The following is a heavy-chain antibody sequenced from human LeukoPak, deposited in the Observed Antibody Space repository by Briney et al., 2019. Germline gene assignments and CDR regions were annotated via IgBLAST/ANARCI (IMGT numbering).Heavy chain of an antibody. CDR3: AKGGLLFDP. J-gene: IGHJ5*02. CDR2: ISSSSSTI. Sequence: GGSLRLSCAASGFTFSSYSMNWVRQAPGKGLEWVSFISSSSSTIYYADSVKGRFTISRDNAKNSLYLQMNSLRAEDTAVYYCAKGGLLFDPWGQGTLVTVSS. CDR1: GFTFSSYS. D-gene: IGHD4/OR15-4a*01. V-gene: IGHV3-48*04.